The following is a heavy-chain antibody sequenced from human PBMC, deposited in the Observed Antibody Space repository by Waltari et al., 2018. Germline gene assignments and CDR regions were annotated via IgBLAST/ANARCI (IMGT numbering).Heavy chain of an antibody. J-gene: IGHJ4*02. V-gene: IGHV1-18*01. Sequence: QVQLVQSGVEVKKPGASVKVSCKASGYSFRNLGISWVRQVSGQGLEWMGWISGYRGDTKYAQKFQDRVTMTTDTSTNTAYMEVRSLTSDDTAVYYCARGGFLKSIIIVAMDFDYWGQGTLVTVSS. CDR3: ARGGFLKSIIIVAMDFDY. CDR2: ISGYRGDT. CDR1: GYSFRNLG. D-gene: IGHD5-12*01.